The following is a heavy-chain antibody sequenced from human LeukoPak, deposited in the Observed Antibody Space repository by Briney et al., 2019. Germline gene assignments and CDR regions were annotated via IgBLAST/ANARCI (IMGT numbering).Heavy chain of an antibody. D-gene: IGHD3-22*01. J-gene: IGHJ5*02. CDR2: ISSSSSYI. CDR3: ASEINYYDSSGLP. CDR1: GFTFSSYS. Sequence: PGGXXRLSCAASGFTFSSYSMNWVRQAPGKGLEGVSSISSSSSYIYYADSVKGRFTISRDNAKNSLYLQMNSLRAEDTAVYYCASEINYYDSSGLPWGQGTLVTVSS. V-gene: IGHV3-21*01.